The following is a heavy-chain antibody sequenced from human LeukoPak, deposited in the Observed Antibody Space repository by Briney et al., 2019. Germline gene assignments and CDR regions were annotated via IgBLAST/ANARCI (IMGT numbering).Heavy chain of an antibody. CDR3: ATAPPLEWELHSQGPFDY. CDR2: FDPEDGET. J-gene: IGHJ4*02. CDR1: GYTLTELS. D-gene: IGHD1-26*01. V-gene: IGHV1-24*01. Sequence: ASVKVSCKVSGYTLTELSMHWVRQAPGKGLEWMGGFDPEDGETIYAQKFQGRVTMTEDTSTDTAYMELSSLRSEDTAVYYCATAPPLEWELHSQGPFDYWGQGTLVTVSS.